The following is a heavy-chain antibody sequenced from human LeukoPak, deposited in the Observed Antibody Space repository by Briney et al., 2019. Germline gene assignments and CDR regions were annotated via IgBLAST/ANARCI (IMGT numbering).Heavy chain of an antibody. CDR1: GYTFTSYG. V-gene: IGHV1-18*01. J-gene: IGHJ4*02. D-gene: IGHD3-22*01. Sequence: ASVKVSCKASGYTFTSYGISWVRQAPGQGLEWMGWISAYNGNTNYAQKLQGRVTMTTDTSTSTAYMELRSLRSDDTAVYYCARAHYYDSSGFLWDYWGQGPLVTVSS. CDR3: ARAHYYDSSGFLWDY. CDR2: ISAYNGNT.